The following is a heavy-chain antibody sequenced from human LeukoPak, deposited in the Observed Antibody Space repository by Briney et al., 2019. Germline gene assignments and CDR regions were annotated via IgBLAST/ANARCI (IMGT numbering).Heavy chain of an antibody. Sequence: GASVKVSCKASGYTFINNWMHWVRQAPGQGLEWIGLINPTGTRTGYAQRFQGRVTMTRDMSTSTDYMELSSLRSEDTAIYYCARDNSVGDIAWWFDPWGQGTLATVST. CDR2: INPTGTRT. D-gene: IGHD3-10*01. CDR1: GYTFINNW. CDR3: ARDNSVGDIAWWFDP. J-gene: IGHJ5*02. V-gene: IGHV1-46*01.